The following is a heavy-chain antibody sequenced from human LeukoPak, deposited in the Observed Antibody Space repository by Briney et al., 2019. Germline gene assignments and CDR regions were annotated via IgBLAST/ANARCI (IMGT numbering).Heavy chain of an antibody. J-gene: IGHJ4*02. CDR2: INHSGST. CDR3: ARGSDYDYVWGSYRPKKTIDY. D-gene: IGHD3-16*02. Sequence: PSETLSLTCAVYGGSFSGYYWNWIRQPPGKGLEWIGEINHSGSTNYNPSLKSRVTISVDTSKNQFSLKLSSVTAADTAVYYCARGSDYDYVWGSYRPKKTIDYWGQGTLVTVSS. V-gene: IGHV4-34*01. CDR1: GGSFSGYY.